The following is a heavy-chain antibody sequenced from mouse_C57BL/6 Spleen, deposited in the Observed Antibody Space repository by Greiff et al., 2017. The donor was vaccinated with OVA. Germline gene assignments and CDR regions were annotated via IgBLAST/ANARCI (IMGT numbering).Heavy chain of an antibody. J-gene: IGHJ4*01. CDR1: GYAFTNYL. V-gene: IGHV1-54*01. CDR2: INPGSGGT. CDR3: ARSPFTTVVATYNYYAMDY. D-gene: IGHD1-1*01. Sequence: QVQLKQSGAELVRPGTSVKVSCKASGYAFTNYLIEWVKQRPGQGLEWIGVINPGSGGTNYNEKFKGKATLTADKSSSTAYMQLSSLTSEDSAVYFCARSPFTTVVATYNYYAMDYWGQGTSVTVSS.